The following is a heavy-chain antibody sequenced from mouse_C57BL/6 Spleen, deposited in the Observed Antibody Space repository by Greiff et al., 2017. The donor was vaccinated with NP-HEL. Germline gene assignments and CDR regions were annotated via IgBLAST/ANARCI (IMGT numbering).Heavy chain of an antibody. V-gene: IGHV14-2*01. J-gene: IGHJ3*01. D-gene: IGHD1-1*01. CDR2: IDPEDGET. CDR3: ARLGTTVVARSGAY. Sequence: EVQLQQSGTELVKPGASVKLSCKASGYTFTSYYMHWVKQRTEQGLEWIGRIDPEDGETKYAPKFQGKATITADTSSNTAYLQLSSLTSEDTAVYYCARLGTTVVARSGAYWGQGTLVTVSA. CDR1: GYTFTSYY.